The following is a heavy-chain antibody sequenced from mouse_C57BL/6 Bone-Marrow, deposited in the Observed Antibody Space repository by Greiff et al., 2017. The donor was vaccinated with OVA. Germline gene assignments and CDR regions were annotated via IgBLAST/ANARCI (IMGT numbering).Heavy chain of an antibody. CDR1: GFNIKDDY. CDR2: IDPENGDT. Sequence: VQLQQSGAELVRPGASVKLSCTASGFNIKDDYMHWVKQRPEQGLEWIGWIDPENGDTEYASKFQGKATITADTSSNTAYLQLSSLTSEDSAVYYCARRGSLFCDVWGTGTTVTVSS. V-gene: IGHV14-4*01. CDR3: ARRGSLFCDV. J-gene: IGHJ1*03.